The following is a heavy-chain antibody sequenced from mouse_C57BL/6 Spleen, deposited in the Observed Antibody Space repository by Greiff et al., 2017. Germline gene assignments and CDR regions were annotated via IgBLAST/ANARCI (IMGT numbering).Heavy chain of an antibody. V-gene: IGHV1-69*01. CDR2: IDPSDSYT. J-gene: IGHJ1*03. Sequence: QVQLQQPGAELVMPGASVKLSCKASGYTFTSYWMHWVKQRPGQGLEWIGEIDPSDSYTNYNQKFKGKSTLTVDKSSSTAYMQLSSLTSEDSAVYYCARKGAYGSTWYFDVWGTGTTVTVSS. D-gene: IGHD1-1*01. CDR3: ARKGAYGSTWYFDV. CDR1: GYTFTSYW.